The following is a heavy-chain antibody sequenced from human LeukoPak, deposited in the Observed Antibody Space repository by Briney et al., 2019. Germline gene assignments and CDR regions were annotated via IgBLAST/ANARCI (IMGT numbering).Heavy chain of an antibody. D-gene: IGHD6-13*01. V-gene: IGHV3-48*01. CDR2: SSSSSSTI. CDR3: ARGIAAAGMRGDFDY. J-gene: IGHJ4*02. CDR1: GFTFSSYS. Sequence: PGGSLRLSCAASGFTFSSYSMNWVRQAPGKGLEWVSYSSSSSSTIYYADSVKGRFAISRDNAKNSLYLQMNSLRAEDTAVYYCARGIAAAGMRGDFDYWGQGTLVTVSS.